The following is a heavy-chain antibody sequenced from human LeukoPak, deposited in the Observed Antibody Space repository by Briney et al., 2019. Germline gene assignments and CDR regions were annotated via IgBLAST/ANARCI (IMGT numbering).Heavy chain of an antibody. CDR1: GFTFSTYG. D-gene: IGHD6-13*01. CDR2: ISSSTTII. J-gene: IGHJ3*02. V-gene: IGHV3-48*04. CDR3: ARASQGIAAAGINAFDI. Sequence: GGSLRLSCAASGFTFSTYGMNWVRQAPGKGLEWVSYISSSTTIIYYASSVKGRFTISRDNAKNSLYLQMNSLRAEDTALYYCARASQGIAAAGINAFDIWGQGTMVTVSS.